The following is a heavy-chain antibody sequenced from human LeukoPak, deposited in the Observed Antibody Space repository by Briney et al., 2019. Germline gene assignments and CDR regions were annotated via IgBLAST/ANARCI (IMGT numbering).Heavy chain of an antibody. CDR1: GGSISNYY. J-gene: IGHJ4*02. Sequence: SETLSLTCPVSGGSISNYYYWTWIRPPPGKGLEWIGYVYYTGSTNFNPSLKSRVTMSLDTSRNQSSLRLTSLTAADTAVYYCARGAMATTPFFDYWGQGTLVTVSS. V-gene: IGHV4-59*01. CDR2: VYYTGST. CDR3: ARGAMATTPFFDY. D-gene: IGHD5-24*01.